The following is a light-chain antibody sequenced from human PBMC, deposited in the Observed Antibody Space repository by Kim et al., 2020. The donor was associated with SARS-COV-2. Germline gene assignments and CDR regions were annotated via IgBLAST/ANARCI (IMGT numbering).Light chain of an antibody. J-gene: IGKJ4*01. CDR2: AGS. CDR3: QRYNRYPPA. CDR1: QGIDNY. Sequence: DIQMTQSPSSLSASIGDRVTITCRASQGIDNYLAWFQQKPGKAPKSLIYAGSTLQDGVPPKFSGSGSGTDFTLTISSLQPEDFAIYYCQRYNRYPPAFGRGTKVDIK. V-gene: IGKV1-16*02.